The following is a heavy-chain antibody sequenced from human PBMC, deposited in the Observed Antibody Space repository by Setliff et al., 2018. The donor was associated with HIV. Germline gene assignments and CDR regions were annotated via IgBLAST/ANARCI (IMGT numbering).Heavy chain of an antibody. V-gene: IGHV4-38-2*01. CDR3: ARVPHRVVGTTTLLYHFDY. D-gene: IGHD1-26*01. CDR2: VHHSGTT. Sequence: KPSETLSLTCAVSGYSISSGYYWAWIRQSPGKGLDWIGSVHHSGTTYYNPSLKSRVTISVDTATNQVSLQVNSVTAVDTAVYYCARVPHRVVGTTTLLYHFDYWVPETLLVTVSS. CDR1: GYSISSGYY. J-gene: IGHJ4*03.